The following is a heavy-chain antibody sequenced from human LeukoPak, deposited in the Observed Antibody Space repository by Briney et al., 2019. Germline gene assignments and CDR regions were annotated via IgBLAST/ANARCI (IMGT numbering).Heavy chain of an antibody. V-gene: IGHV3-53*05. J-gene: IGHJ4*02. CDR3: AKGQDSSSWYPES. CDR1: GFTVSSNY. CDR2: IYSDGTT. D-gene: IGHD6-13*01. Sequence: GGSLRLSCAASGFTVSSNYMSWVRQAPGMGLEWVSIIYSDGTTYYVDSVKGRFTISRDNSKNTLYLQMNSLRAEDTAVYYCAKGQDSSSWYPESWGQGTLVTVSS.